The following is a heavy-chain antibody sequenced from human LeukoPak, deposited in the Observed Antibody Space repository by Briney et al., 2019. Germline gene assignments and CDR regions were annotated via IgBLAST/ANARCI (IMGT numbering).Heavy chain of an antibody. Sequence: PGGSLRLSCASSGFPFSSYEMTWVCQAPGKGLEWGSYISSSGSTIYYADSVKGRFTISCDNAKNSLYRRMNNLRAEDTAVYYCARPGAAKDTDAAFDIWGQGPMVTVSS. J-gene: IGHJ3*02. CDR2: ISSSGSTI. V-gene: IGHV3-48*03. D-gene: IGHD6-25*01. CDR3: ARPGAAKDTDAAFDI. CDR1: GFPFSSYE.